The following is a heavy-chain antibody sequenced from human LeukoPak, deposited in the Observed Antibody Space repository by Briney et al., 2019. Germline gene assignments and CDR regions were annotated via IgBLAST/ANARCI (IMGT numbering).Heavy chain of an antibody. V-gene: IGHV3-74*01. CDR1: GFTFSAYW. CDR2: INNDGTAT. CDR3: ARERRAMARGAGFDY. J-gene: IGHJ4*02. Sequence: GGSLRLSCAASGFTFSAYWMHWVRQVPGKGLVWVSRINNDGTATFFADSVKGRFTISRDNAKNSLYLQMNSLRAEDTAVYYCARERRAMARGAGFDYWGQGTLVTVSS. D-gene: IGHD3-10*01.